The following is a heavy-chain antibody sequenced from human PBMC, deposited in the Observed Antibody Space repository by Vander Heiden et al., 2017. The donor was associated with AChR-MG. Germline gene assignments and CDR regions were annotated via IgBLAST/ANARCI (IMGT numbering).Heavy chain of an antibody. CDR2: IFGSGSGA. CDR3: ARDPNGDYVGAYWFDP. D-gene: IGHD4-17*01. J-gene: IGHJ5*02. V-gene: IGHV3-23*01. Sequence: EVQLLESGGGLVQPGGSLRLACAASGFRFSSYALTWVRQAPTKGLEWVSSIFGSGSGASYADSVEGRFTISRDNSKNTLYLQMNSLRAEDTAIYYCARDPNGDYVGAYWFDPWGQGTLVTVSS. CDR1: GFRFSSYA.